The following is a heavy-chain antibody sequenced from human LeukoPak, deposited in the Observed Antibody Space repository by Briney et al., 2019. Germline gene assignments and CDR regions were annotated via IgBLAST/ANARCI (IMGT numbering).Heavy chain of an antibody. CDR2: ISSISSSYI. D-gene: IGHD5-12*01. CDR1: GFTFSNYA. Sequence: GGSLRLSCAASGFTFSNYAMNWVRQAPGKGLEWVSSISSISSSYIYYADSVKGRFTISRDNARNSLYLQMNSLRAEDTAVYYCAREHSGYDFPGRDYYYMDVWGKGTTVTVSS. J-gene: IGHJ6*03. CDR3: AREHSGYDFPGRDYYYMDV. V-gene: IGHV3-21*01.